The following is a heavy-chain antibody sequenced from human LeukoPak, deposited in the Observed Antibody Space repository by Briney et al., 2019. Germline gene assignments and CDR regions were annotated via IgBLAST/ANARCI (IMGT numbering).Heavy chain of an antibody. CDR3: TRDVSRRAVDYGMDV. Sequence: PSETLSLTCAVYGGSFSGYYWSWIRQPPGKGLEWIGEINHSGSTNYNPSLKSRVTISVDTSKNQFSLKLSSVTAADTAVYYCTRDVSRRAVDYGMDVWGRGTTVTVSS. V-gene: IGHV4-34*01. CDR1: GGSFSGYY. CDR2: INHSGST. J-gene: IGHJ6*02. D-gene: IGHD2-2*01.